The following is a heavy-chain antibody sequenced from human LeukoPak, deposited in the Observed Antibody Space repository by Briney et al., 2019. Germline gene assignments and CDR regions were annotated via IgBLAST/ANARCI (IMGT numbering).Heavy chain of an antibody. V-gene: IGHV3-21*01. CDR1: GFTFSSYG. CDR2: ISVSSTYT. Sequence: GGSLRLSCAASGFTFSSYGMHWVRQAPGKGLEWVSSISVSSTYTFYADSVKSRFTISRDNAKNSLYLQMNSLRAEDTAVYYCARDHVAAAGTDYFYYYGMDVWGQGTTVTVSS. D-gene: IGHD6-13*01. CDR3: ARDHVAAAGTDYFYYYGMDV. J-gene: IGHJ6*02.